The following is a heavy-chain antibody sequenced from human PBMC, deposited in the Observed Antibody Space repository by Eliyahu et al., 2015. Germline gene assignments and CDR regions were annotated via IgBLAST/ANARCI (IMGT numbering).Heavy chain of an antibody. CDR2: ISGTGTTI. J-gene: IGHJ4*02. CDR3: ATDLETNY. Sequence: EVQLVESGGGXVQPGGSLXLXCAASGFTFSSYSMNWVRQTPGKGLEWVSYISGTGTTIYYADSVKGRFTISRDNAKNSPYLQMNSLRDADTAVYYCATDLETNYWGQGTLVTVSS. V-gene: IGHV3-48*02. CDR1: GFTFSSYS. D-gene: IGHD3-3*01.